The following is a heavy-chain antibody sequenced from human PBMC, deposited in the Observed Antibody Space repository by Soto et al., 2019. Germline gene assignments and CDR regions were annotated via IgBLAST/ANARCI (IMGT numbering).Heavy chain of an antibody. Sequence: GGSLRLSCTGSGFTFSSYWMSWVRQAPGKGLKWVANIKEDGSEKNYVDSVQGRFTISRDNAKNILYLQMNSLRADDTAVYYCARDFQPNYGSSWAHNWGQGALVTVSS. CDR1: GFTFSSYW. D-gene: IGHD6-13*01. CDR2: IKEDGSEK. CDR3: ARDFQPNYGSSWAHN. V-gene: IGHV3-7*01. J-gene: IGHJ4*02.